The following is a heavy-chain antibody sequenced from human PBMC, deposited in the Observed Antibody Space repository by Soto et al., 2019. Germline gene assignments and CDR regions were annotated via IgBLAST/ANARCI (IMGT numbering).Heavy chain of an antibody. CDR3: AAEGPLVAAWGAFDI. CDR2: IVVGSGNT. J-gene: IGHJ3*02. CDR1: VFTFTSSA. V-gene: IGHV1-58*01. Sequence: SVKVSFTCSVFTFTSSALQLVRQARGQRLECIGWIVVGSGNTNYAQKFQERVTITRDMSTSTAYMELSSLRSEDTAVYYCAAEGPLVAAWGAFDIWGQGTMVTVSS. D-gene: IGHD2-15*01.